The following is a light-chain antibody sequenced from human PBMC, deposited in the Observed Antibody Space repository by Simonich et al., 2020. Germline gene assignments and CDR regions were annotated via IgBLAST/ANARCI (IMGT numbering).Light chain of an antibody. Sequence: DIVMTQTPLSLSVTPGQPASISCKSSQSLLHSDGKTYLYWYLQKPGQSPQLLIYEVSNRVSGGPDRFSGIGSGTDFTLKISRVEAEDVGVYYCMQSIQLPITFGQGTRLEIK. V-gene: IGKV2D-29*02. CDR2: EVS. CDR3: MQSIQLPIT. CDR1: QSLLHSDGKTY. J-gene: IGKJ5*01.